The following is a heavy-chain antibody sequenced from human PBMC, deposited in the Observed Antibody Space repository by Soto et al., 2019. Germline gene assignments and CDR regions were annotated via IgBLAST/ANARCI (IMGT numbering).Heavy chain of an antibody. CDR1: GFTFSSYR. Sequence: GGSLRLSCSASGFTFSSYRMNWVRQAPGKGLEWVSSISSSSSYIYYADSVKGRFTISRDNAKNSLYLQMNSLRAEDTAVYYCARDRGDLTFDYWGQGTLVTVSS. CDR2: ISSSSSYI. CDR3: ARDRGDLTFDY. D-gene: IGHD4-17*01. V-gene: IGHV3-21*01. J-gene: IGHJ4*02.